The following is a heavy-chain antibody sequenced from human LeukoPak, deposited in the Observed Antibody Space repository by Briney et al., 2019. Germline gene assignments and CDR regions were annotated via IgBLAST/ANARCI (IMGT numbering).Heavy chain of an antibody. Sequence: PGGSLRLSCADSGFNFEDYAMYWVRQAPGKGLEWVSGISWNSKNIGYAASVKGRFTISRDNAKNSLYLQMNSLRAEDTAFYYCAKGNRDSSGFYYYYGMDVWGQGTTVTVSS. CDR2: ISWNSKNI. CDR3: AKGNRDSSGFYYYYGMDV. CDR1: GFNFEDYA. J-gene: IGHJ6*02. D-gene: IGHD3-22*01. V-gene: IGHV3-9*01.